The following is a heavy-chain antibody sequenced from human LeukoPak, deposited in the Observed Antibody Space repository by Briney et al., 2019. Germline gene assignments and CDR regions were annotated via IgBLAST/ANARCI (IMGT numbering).Heavy chain of an antibody. J-gene: IGHJ5*02. V-gene: IGHV3-30-3*01. CDR2: ISYDGSNK. Sequence: GGSLRLSCAASGLTFSSYGMHWVRQAPGKGLEWVAVISYDGSNKYYADSVKGRFTISRDNSKNTLYLQMASLRPEDTAVYYCTRGLGAIRGGWFDPWGQGTLVTVSS. CDR1: GLTFSSYG. D-gene: IGHD1-26*01. CDR3: TRGLGAIRGGWFDP.